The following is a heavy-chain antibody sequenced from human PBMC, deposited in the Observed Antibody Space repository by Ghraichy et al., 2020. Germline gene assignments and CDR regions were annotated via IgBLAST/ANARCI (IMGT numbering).Heavy chain of an antibody. D-gene: IGHD3-10*01. J-gene: IGHJ6*03. CDR2: INHSGST. CDR3: ARETGQYYYGSGSYFGPPYYYYYMDV. CDR1: GGSFSGYY. V-gene: IGHV4-34*01. Sequence: SETLSLTCAVYGGSFSGYYWSWIRQPPGKGLEWIGEINHSGSTNYNPSLKSRVTISVDTSKNQFSLKLSSVTAADTAVYYCARETGQYYYGSGSYFGPPYYYYYMDVWGKGTTVTVSS.